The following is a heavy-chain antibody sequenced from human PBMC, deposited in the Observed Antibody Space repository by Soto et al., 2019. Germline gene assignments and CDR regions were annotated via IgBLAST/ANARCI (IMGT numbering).Heavy chain of an antibody. D-gene: IGHD3-3*01. J-gene: IGHJ6*02. Sequence: GSLRLSCAASGFTFSSYAMSWVRQAPGKGLEWVSAISGSGGSTYYADSVKGRFTISRDNSKNTLYLQMNSLRAEDTAVYYCAIADGGDYYYYGMDVWGQGTTVTVSS. CDR2: ISGSGGST. CDR3: AIADGGDYYYYGMDV. CDR1: GFTFSSYA. V-gene: IGHV3-23*01.